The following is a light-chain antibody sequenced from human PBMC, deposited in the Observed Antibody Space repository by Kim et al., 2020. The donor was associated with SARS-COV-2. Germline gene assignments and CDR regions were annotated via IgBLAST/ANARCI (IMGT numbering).Light chain of an antibody. Sequence: PGQSVTISCTGTSSDVGGYNYVSWYQQHPGKAPKLMIYDVSKRPSGVPDRFSGSKSGNTASLTISGLQAEDEADYYCCSYAGTPWVFGGGTKLTVL. CDR3: CSYAGTPWV. CDR1: SSDVGGYNY. V-gene: IGLV2-11*01. CDR2: DVS. J-gene: IGLJ3*02.